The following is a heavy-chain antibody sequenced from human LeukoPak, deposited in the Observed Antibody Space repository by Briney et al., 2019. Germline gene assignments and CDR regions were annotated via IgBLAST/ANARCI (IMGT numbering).Heavy chain of an antibody. Sequence: PGGSLRLSCAASGFTFSSYWMSWVRQAPGKGLEWVANIKQDGSEKYYVDSVKGRFTISRDNAKNSLYLQMNSLRAEDTAVYYCARDDWYLTIGGYLFDYWGQGTLVTVSS. J-gene: IGHJ4*02. D-gene: IGHD3-9*01. V-gene: IGHV3-7*01. CDR1: GFTFSSYW. CDR2: IKQDGSEK. CDR3: ARDDWYLTIGGYLFDY.